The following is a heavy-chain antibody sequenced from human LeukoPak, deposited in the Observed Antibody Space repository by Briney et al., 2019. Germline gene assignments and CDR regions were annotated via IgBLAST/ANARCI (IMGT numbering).Heavy chain of an antibody. V-gene: IGHV4-4*09. CDR2: IYTSGST. D-gene: IGHD2-2*01. J-gene: IGHJ3*02. CDR1: GASIRNYY. CDR3: ARLAAVVPAANDAFDI. Sequence: SETLSLTCAVSGASIRNYYWSWIRQPPGKGLEWIGYIYTSGSTNYNPSLKSRVTISVDTSKNQFSLKLSSVTAADTAVYYCARLAAVVPAANDAFDIWGQGTMVTVSS.